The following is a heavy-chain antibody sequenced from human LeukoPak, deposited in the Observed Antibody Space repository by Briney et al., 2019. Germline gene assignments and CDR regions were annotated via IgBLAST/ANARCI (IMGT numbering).Heavy chain of an antibody. J-gene: IGHJ6*02. CDR3: ARDILGRSNGGSNYFGMEV. CDR2: INLYSGGA. V-gene: IGHV1-2*04. D-gene: IGHD2-15*01. CDR1: GYTFTDYY. Sequence: ASVKVSCKASGYTFTDYYMHWVRQAPGQGLEWMGCINLYSGGAHYAQKFQDWLSMTRDTSINTAYMELSSLRSDDTAVYYCARDILGRSNGGSNYFGMEVWGQGTTVTVSS.